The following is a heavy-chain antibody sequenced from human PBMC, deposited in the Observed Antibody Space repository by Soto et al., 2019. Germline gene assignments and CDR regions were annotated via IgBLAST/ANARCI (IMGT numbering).Heavy chain of an antibody. CDR3: AKDMKWGGMTTIHYFDS. CDR1: GFTVDDYA. J-gene: IGHJ4*02. Sequence: EVQLVESGGGLVQPGRSLRLSCAASGFTVDDYAMHWVRQAPGKGLEWGSGISWNSETIDYADSVKGRFTISRDNAKSSLFLQMNSLRPDDTALYYCAKDMKWGGMTTIHYFDSWGQGTLVTVSS. D-gene: IGHD4-17*01. V-gene: IGHV3-9*01. CDR2: ISWNSETI.